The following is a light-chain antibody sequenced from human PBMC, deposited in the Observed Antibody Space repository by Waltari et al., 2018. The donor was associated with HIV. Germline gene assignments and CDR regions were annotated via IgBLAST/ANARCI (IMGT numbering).Light chain of an antibody. J-gene: IGKJ5*01. Sequence: DLQMPHPPSSLSASVGDRVPITCLAIQRITSYLNWYQQKPGKAPKLLIYAASSLQSGVPSRFSGSGSGTDFTLTISSLQPEDFATYYCQQSYSTPPITFGQGTRLEIK. CDR1: QRITSY. V-gene: IGKV1-39*01. CDR2: AAS. CDR3: QQSYSTPPIT.